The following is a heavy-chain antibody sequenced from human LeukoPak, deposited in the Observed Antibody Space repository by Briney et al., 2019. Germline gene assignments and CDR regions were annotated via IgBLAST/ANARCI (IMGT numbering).Heavy chain of an antibody. D-gene: IGHD5-12*01. V-gene: IGHV4-38-2*01. CDR2: IHHSGST. CDR3: VRGVATVVNRFDY. Sequence: SETLSLTCAASGYSITTGYYWGWIRQPPGKGLEWIGSIHHSGSTYNNPSLKSRISISVDTSKNQFSVKVYSVTAADTAVYYCVRGVATVVNRFDYWGQGTLVTVSS. J-gene: IGHJ4*02. CDR1: GYSITTGYY.